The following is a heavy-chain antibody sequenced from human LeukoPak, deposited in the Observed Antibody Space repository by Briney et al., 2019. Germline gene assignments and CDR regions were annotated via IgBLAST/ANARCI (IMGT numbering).Heavy chain of an antibody. Sequence: GGSLRLSCAASGFTFSSYAMHWVRQAPGKGLEWVAVISYDGSNKYYADSVKGRFTISRDNSKNTLYLQMNSLRAEDTAVYYCASVWQLVAYWGQGTLVTVSS. CDR1: GFTFSSYA. J-gene: IGHJ4*02. CDR3: ASVWQLVAY. CDR2: ISYDGSNK. D-gene: IGHD6-6*01. V-gene: IGHV3-30*01.